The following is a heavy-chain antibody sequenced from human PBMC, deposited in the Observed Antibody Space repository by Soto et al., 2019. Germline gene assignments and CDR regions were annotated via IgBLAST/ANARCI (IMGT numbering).Heavy chain of an antibody. CDR2: IYHSGST. J-gene: IGHJ4*02. CDR3: ARGLEVIAASHRWDY. D-gene: IGHD2-15*01. Sequence: SEAVFLTCAVSGGSISSGGYSWNWIRQPPGKGLEWIVYIYHSGSTYNSPSLKSRVTISVDRSKNQFSLKLSSVTAADTAVYYCARGLEVIAASHRWDYWGQGXLVTVSS. CDR1: GGSISSGGYS. V-gene: IGHV4-30-2*01.